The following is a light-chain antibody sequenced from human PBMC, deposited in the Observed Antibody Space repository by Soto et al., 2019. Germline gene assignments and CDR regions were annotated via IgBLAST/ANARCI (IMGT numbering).Light chain of an antibody. V-gene: IGKV1-5*03. CDR3: QQYNRYWT. J-gene: IGKJ1*01. CDR1: QSISSW. Sequence: DIQMTQSPSTLSASVGDRVTITCRASQSISSWLAWYQQKPGKAPKLLIYKASSLESGVPSRFRGSGSGTAFTRTISSLQPDDFANYYCQQYNRYWTFGQGTKVEIK. CDR2: KAS.